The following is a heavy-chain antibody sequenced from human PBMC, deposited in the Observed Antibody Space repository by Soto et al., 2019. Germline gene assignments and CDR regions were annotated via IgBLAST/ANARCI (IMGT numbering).Heavy chain of an antibody. CDR3: ARVAYSSGYYYHFDY. Sequence: SETLSLTCTVSGGSISSGDYYWSWIRQPPGKGLEWIGYIYYSGSTYYNPSLKSRVTISVDTSKNQFSLKLSSVTAADTAVYYCARVAYSSGYYYHFDYWGQGTLVTVSS. CDR1: GGSISSGDYY. V-gene: IGHV4-30-4*01. J-gene: IGHJ4*02. D-gene: IGHD3-22*01. CDR2: IYYSGST.